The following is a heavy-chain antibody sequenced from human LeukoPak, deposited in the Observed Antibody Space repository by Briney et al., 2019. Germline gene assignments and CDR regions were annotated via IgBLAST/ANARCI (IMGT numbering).Heavy chain of an antibody. D-gene: IGHD4-11*01. V-gene: IGHV3-11*01. CDR2: ISSSGSTI. Sequence: GGSLRLSCAASGFTFSDYYMSWIRQAPGKGLEWVSYISSSGSTIYYADSVKGRFTISRDNAKKSLYLQMNSLRAEDTAVYYCASGINDYRYDYWGQGTLVTVSS. CDR1: GFTFSDYY. J-gene: IGHJ4*02. CDR3: ASGINDYRYDY.